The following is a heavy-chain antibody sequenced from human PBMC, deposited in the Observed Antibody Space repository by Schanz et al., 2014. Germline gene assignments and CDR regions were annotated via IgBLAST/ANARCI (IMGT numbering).Heavy chain of an antibody. D-gene: IGHD6-13*01. CDR3: ARDGVDAAAGGNY. CDR1: GGTFSTYP. V-gene: IGHV1-69*04. CDR2: IIPILGIA. J-gene: IGHJ4*02. Sequence: QVQLVQSGAEVKKPGSSVKVSCTASGGTFSTYPINWLRQAPGQGLEWMGRIIPILGIANYAQKFQGRVTITADKSTFTAYMDVSSLRSEDTAVYYCARDGVDAAAGGNYWGQGTLVTVSS.